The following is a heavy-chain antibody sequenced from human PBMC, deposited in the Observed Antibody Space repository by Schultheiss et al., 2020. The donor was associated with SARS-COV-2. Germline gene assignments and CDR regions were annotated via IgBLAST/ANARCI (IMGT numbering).Heavy chain of an antibody. D-gene: IGHD2-2*02. CDR1: GFTFSSYA. Sequence: GGSLRLSCAASGFTFSSYAMSWVRQAPGKGLEWVSAISGSGGSTYYADSVKGRFTISRDNSKNTLYLQMNSLRAEDTAVYYCTTSIVVVPAAIAPHFDYWGQGTLVTVSS. J-gene: IGHJ4*02. CDR2: ISGSGGST. CDR3: TTSIVVVPAAIAPHFDY. V-gene: IGHV3-23*01.